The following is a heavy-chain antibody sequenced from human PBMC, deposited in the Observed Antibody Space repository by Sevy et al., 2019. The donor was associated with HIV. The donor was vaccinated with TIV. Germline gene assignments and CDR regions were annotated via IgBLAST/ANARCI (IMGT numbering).Heavy chain of an antibody. CDR2: ISSSSSTI. Sequence: GSLRLSCAASRFTFSSYSMNWVRQAPGKGLEWVSYISSSSSTIYYADSVKGRFTISRDNAKNSLYLQMNSLRAEDTAVYYCARAVADYIWGSYRYTGGYFDYWGQGTLVTVSS. D-gene: IGHD3-16*02. CDR3: ARAVADYIWGSYRYTGGYFDY. V-gene: IGHV3-48*01. CDR1: RFTFSSYS. J-gene: IGHJ4*02.